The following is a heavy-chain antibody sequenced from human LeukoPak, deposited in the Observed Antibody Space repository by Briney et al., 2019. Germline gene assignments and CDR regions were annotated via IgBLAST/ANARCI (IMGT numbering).Heavy chain of an antibody. D-gene: IGHD1-26*01. CDR3: AKYSGAVGYYYYYMDV. Sequence: GGSLRLSCAASGFTVSSSYMSWVRQAPGKGLEWVSVIYSGGTTYYADSVKGRFTISRDNSKNTLYLQMNSLRAGDTAVYYCAKYSGAVGYYYYYMDVWGKGTTVTVSS. J-gene: IGHJ6*03. CDR2: IYSGGTT. V-gene: IGHV3-53*01. CDR1: GFTVSSSY.